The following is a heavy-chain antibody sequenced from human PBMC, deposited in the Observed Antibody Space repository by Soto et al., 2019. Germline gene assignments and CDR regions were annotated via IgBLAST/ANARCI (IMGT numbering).Heavy chain of an antibody. CDR3: AKDLSVIMITFGGVIVIPGYFDY. D-gene: IGHD3-16*02. V-gene: IGHV3-23*01. CDR1: GFTFSSYA. CDR2: ISGSGGST. Sequence: EVQLLESGGGLVQPGGSLRLSCAASGFTFSSYAMSWVRQAPGKGLEWVSAISGSGGSTYYADSVKGRFTISRDNSKNTLYLQMNSLRAEDTAVYYCAKDLSVIMITFGGVIVIPGYFDYWCQVTLVTVSS. J-gene: IGHJ4*02.